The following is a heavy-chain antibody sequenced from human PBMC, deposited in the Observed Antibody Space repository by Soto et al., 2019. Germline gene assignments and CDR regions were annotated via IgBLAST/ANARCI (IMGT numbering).Heavy chain of an antibody. V-gene: IGHV3-30-3*01. Sequence: VGSLRLSCAASGFTFSSYAMHWVRQAPGKGLEWVAVISYDGSNKYYADSVKGRFTISRDNSKNTLYLQMNSLRAEDTAVYYCARRRIRPRTYCYYGMDVWGQGTTVTISS. J-gene: IGHJ6*02. D-gene: IGHD2-15*01. CDR2: ISYDGSNK. CDR3: ARRRIRPRTYCYYGMDV. CDR1: GFTFSSYA.